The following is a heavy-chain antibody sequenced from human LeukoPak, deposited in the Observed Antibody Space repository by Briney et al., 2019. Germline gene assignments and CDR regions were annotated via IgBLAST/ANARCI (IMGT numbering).Heavy chain of an antibody. CDR2: ISSSSSYI. CDR1: GFTFSSYS. CDR3: AGRGTGNYYFDY. J-gene: IGHJ4*02. Sequence: GGSLRLSCAASGFTFSSYSMNWVRQAPGKGLEWVSSISSSSSYIYYADSVKGRFTISRDNAKNSLYLQMNSLRAEDTAVYYCAGRGTGNYYFDYWGQGTLVTVSS. V-gene: IGHV3-21*01. D-gene: IGHD3-10*01.